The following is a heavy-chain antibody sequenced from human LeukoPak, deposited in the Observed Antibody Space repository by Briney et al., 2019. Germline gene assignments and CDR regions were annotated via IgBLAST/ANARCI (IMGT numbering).Heavy chain of an antibody. V-gene: IGHV3-7*01. Sequence: GGSLRLSCTCSGFPLNNYWMTWVRQVPGKGLEWVASTKEDGTERYYVDAVKARCTVSSNYGRNSLYFQLHKLGDEDTAVYYCARDRDGDNYFGFEWGQGAPVIVSS. CDR1: GFPLNNYW. J-gene: IGHJ4*02. CDR2: TKEDGTER. CDR3: ARDRDGDNYFGFE. D-gene: IGHD5-24*01.